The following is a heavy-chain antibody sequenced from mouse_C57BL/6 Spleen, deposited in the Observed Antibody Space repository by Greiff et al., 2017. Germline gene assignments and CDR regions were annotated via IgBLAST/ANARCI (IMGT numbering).Heavy chain of an antibody. D-gene: IGHD1-1*01. CDR2: ISSGGDYI. Sequence: EVNVVESGEGLVKPGGSLKLSCAASGFTFSSYAMSWVRQTPEKRLEWVAYISSGGDYIYYADTVKGRFTISRDNARNTLYLQMSSLKSEDTAMYYCTREGHYYGSSYQYFDVWGTGTTVTVSS. CDR1: GFTFSSYA. V-gene: IGHV5-9-1*02. J-gene: IGHJ1*03. CDR3: TREGHYYGSSYQYFDV.